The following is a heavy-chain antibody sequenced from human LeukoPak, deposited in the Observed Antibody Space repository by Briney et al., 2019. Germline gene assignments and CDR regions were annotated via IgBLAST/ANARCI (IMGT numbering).Heavy chain of an antibody. V-gene: IGHV4-59*01. CDR3: ARTYSWSGGYMDV. J-gene: IGHJ6*03. CDR2: IYYSGST. Sequence: SETLSLTCTVSGGSISSYYWSWTRQPPGKGLEWIGYIYYSGSTNYNPSLKSRVTISVDTSKNQFSLKLSSVTAADTAVYYCARTYSWSGGYMDVWGKGTTVTVSS. CDR1: GGSISSYY. D-gene: IGHD3-10*01.